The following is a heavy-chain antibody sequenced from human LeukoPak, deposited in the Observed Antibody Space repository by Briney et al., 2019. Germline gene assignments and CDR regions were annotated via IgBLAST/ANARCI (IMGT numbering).Heavy chain of an antibody. CDR2: INSDGSTT. CDR3: ARVGLRSSGSYYFDY. CDR1: GFTFSSYW. Sequence: GGSLRLSCAASGFTFSSYWMSWVRQAPGKGLVWVSRINSDGSTTTYADSVKGRFTISRDNAKNTLYLQMNSLRAEDTAVYYCARVGLRSSGSYYFDYWGQGTLVTVSS. D-gene: IGHD1-26*01. J-gene: IGHJ4*02. V-gene: IGHV3-74*01.